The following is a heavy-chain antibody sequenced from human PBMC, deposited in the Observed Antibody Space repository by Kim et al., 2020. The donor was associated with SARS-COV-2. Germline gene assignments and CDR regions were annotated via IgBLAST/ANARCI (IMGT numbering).Heavy chain of an antibody. CDR3: ARGGQVVMDCRVSLTPYDH. CDR1: GGTFSNYA. J-gene: IGHJ5*02. CDR2: ILPMVDIP. V-gene: IGHV1-69*04. Sequence: SVKVSCKASGGTFSNYAVNWVRQAPGQGLEWMGRILPMVDIPNYARNFQGRLTTTADKSTSTAYMELTGLTSADTTVYYCARGGQVVMDCRVSLTPYDHWGQGALVTVSS. D-gene: IGHD2-15*01.